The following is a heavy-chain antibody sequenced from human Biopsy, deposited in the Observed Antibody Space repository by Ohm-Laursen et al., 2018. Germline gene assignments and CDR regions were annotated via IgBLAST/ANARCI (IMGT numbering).Heavy chain of an antibody. D-gene: IGHD3-22*01. CDR3: AKDRFPYASGYSSVFEY. V-gene: IGHV3-30*18. Sequence: SLRLSCAASGFTFSSYGMHWVRQAPGKGLEWVSLISNDGDIKYSADSMEGRFTISRDNSRNTLFLQMNSLKDEDTAVYYCAKDRFPYASGYSSVFEYWGQGTLVTVSS. J-gene: IGHJ4*02. CDR2: ISNDGDIK. CDR1: GFTFSSYG.